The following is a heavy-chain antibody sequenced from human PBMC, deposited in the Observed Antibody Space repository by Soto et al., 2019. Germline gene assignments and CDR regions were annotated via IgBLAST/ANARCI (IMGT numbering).Heavy chain of an antibody. CDR2: IYWDDDK. V-gene: IGHV2-5*02. D-gene: IGHD1-20*01. Sequence: QITLKESGPPLVKPTQTLTLTCTFSGFSLSTSGVGVGWIRQPPGKALEWLALIYWDDDKRYSPSLNSRLTITKDTSKNQVVLTMTNMDPVDTATYYCAHRRPWSSNWNSGWFDPWGQGTLVTVSS. CDR3: AHRRPWSSNWNSGWFDP. J-gene: IGHJ5*02. CDR1: GFSLSTSGVG.